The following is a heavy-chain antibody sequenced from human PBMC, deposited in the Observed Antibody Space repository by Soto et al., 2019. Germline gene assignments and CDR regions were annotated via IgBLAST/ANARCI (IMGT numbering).Heavy chain of an antibody. CDR3: ARDNLPGYDYIWGSHNGWFDP. CDR2: IKQDGSEK. CDR1: GFTFSSYW. D-gene: IGHD3-16*01. Sequence: GGSLRLSCAASGFTFSSYWMSWVRQAPGKGLEWVANIKQDGSEKYYVDSVKGRFTISRDNAKNSLYLQMNSLRAEDTAVYYCARDNLPGYDYIWGSHNGWFDPWGQGTLVTVSS. J-gene: IGHJ5*02. V-gene: IGHV3-7*01.